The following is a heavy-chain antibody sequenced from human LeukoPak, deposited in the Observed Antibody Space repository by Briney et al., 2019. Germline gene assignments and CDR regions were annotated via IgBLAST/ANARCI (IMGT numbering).Heavy chain of an antibody. CDR3: ARDPSMAAAAPLGGMDV. CDR2: ISAYNGNT. Sequence: ASVKVSCKASGYTFTNYGFSWVRQAPGQGLEWMGWISAYNGNTNYAQKLQGRVTMTTDTSTSTAYMELRSLRSDNTAVYYCARDPSMAAAAPLGGMDVWGQGTTVTVSS. D-gene: IGHD6-13*01. CDR1: GYTFTNYG. J-gene: IGHJ6*02. V-gene: IGHV1-18*01.